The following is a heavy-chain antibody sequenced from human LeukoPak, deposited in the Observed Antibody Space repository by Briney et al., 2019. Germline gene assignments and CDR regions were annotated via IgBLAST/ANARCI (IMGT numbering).Heavy chain of an antibody. CDR2: ISAYNGNT. J-gene: IGHJ5*02. CDR3: ARDQFIYCSSTSCYENWFDP. Sequence: ASVKVSCKASGYTFTSYGISWVRQAHGQGLEWMGWISAYNGNTNYAQKLQGRVTMTTDTSTSTAYMELRSLRSDDTAVYYCARDQFIYCSSTSCYENWFDPWGQGTLVTVSS. CDR1: GYTFTSYG. V-gene: IGHV1-18*04. D-gene: IGHD2-2*01.